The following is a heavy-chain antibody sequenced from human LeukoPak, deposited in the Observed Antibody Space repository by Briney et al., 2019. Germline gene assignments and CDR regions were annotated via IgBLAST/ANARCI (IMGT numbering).Heavy chain of an antibody. CDR2: INHSGST. D-gene: IGHD4-23*01. J-gene: IGHJ4*02. CDR3: ARGPNYGGNSKDFDY. CDR1: GGSFSGYY. V-gene: IGHV4-34*01. Sequence: SETLSLTCAVYGGSFSGYYWSWIRQPPGKGLEWIGEINHSGSTNYDPSLKSRVTISVDTSKYQFSLKLSSVTAADTAVYYCARGPNYGGNSKDFDYWGQGTLVTVSS.